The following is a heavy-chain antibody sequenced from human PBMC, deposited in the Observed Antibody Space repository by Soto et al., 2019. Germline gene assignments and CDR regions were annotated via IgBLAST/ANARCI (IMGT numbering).Heavy chain of an antibody. Sequence: EVQLVESGGAWVQPGRSLRLSCAASGFTFDDYAMHWVRQAPGKGLEWVSGISWNSGTKGYADSVKGRFTISRDNAKNSLYLQMSGLRAEDTAFYYCVKDVIGYCSAGNFVPDSYFDYWGQGALVTVAS. CDR1: GFTFDDYA. CDR2: ISWNSGTK. J-gene: IGHJ4*02. CDR3: VKDVIGYCSAGNFVPDSYFDY. D-gene: IGHD2-15*01. V-gene: IGHV3-9*01.